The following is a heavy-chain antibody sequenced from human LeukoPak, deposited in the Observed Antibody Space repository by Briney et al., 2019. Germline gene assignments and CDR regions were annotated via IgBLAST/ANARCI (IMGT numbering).Heavy chain of an antibody. CDR1: GFTFGSYT. D-gene: IGHD1-26*01. V-gene: IGHV3-21*04. Sequence: GGSLRLSCEASGFTFGSYTMNWVRQVPGKGLEWVSSINHISSYIYYADSVKGRFTISRDNAKNSLYLQMNSLRAEDTALYHCARKGGSSSHYYYYMDVWGKGTTVTVSS. J-gene: IGHJ6*03. CDR3: ARKGGSSSHYYYYMDV. CDR2: INHISSYI.